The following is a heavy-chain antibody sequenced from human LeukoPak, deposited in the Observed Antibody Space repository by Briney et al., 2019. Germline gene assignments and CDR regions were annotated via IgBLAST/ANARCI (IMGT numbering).Heavy chain of an antibody. CDR2: ISSNGGST. CDR1: GFTFSSYA. CDR3: ARDNGGSYLTQEYGIDV. Sequence: GGSLRLSCAASGFTFSSYAMHWVRQAPGKGLEYVSAISSNGGSTYYANSVKGGFTISRDNSKNTLYLQMGSLRAEDMAVYYCARDNGGSYLTQEYGIDVWGQGTTVTVSS. D-gene: IGHD1-26*01. V-gene: IGHV3-64*01. J-gene: IGHJ6*02.